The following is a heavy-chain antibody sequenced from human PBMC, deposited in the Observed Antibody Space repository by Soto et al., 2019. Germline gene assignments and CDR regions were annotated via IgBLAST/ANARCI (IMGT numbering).Heavy chain of an antibody. Sequence: GGSLRLSCAASGFTFSSYAMHWVRQAPGKGLEWVAVISYDGSNKYYADSVKGRFTISRDNSKNTLYLQMNSLRAEDTAVYYCARDRRTAVAGTHFDYWGQGTLVTVSS. CDR1: GFTFSSYA. J-gene: IGHJ4*02. D-gene: IGHD6-19*01. V-gene: IGHV3-30-3*01. CDR3: ARDRRTAVAGTHFDY. CDR2: ISYDGSNK.